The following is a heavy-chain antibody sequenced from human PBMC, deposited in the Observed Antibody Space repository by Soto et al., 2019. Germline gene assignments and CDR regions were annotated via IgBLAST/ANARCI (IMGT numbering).Heavy chain of an antibody. V-gene: IGHV3-23*01. CDR3: SKNDYGHYVPSSHAFDI. CDR2: IGGSGGGT. D-gene: IGHD4-17*01. CDR1: GFTFSSYA. J-gene: IGHJ3*02. Sequence: EVQLLESGGGLVQPGRSLRLSCAASGFTFSSYAMSWVRQAPGTGLEWVSSIGGSGGGTYYEESVKGRFTISRDNSKNTQYLQISSLRAEDTAVYYCSKNDYGHYVPSSHAFDIRGQGTMVTVSS.